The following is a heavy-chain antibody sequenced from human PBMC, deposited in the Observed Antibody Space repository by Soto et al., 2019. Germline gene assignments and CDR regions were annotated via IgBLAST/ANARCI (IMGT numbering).Heavy chain of an antibody. CDR2: IYYSGST. CDR1: CGSISSGGYY. Sequence: PSETLSLTCTVSCGSISSGGYYWSWIRQHPGKGLEWIGYIYYSGSTYYNPSLKSRVTISVDTSKNQFSLKLSSVTAADTAVYYCARGRVDYYGSGSYPRDAFDIWGQGTMVTVSS. CDR3: ARGRVDYYGSGSYPRDAFDI. V-gene: IGHV4-31*03. J-gene: IGHJ3*02. D-gene: IGHD3-10*01.